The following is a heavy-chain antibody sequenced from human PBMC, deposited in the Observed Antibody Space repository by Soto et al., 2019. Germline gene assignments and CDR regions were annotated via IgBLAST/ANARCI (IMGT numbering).Heavy chain of an antibody. CDR2: INPSGGST. V-gene: IGHV1-46*01. Sequence: ASVKVSCKASGYTFTSYYMHWVRQAPGQGLEWMGIINPSGGSTSYAQKFQGRVTMTKDTSTSTAYMERRSLRSDDTAVYYCASDPLIADRHWFDASGQGILVTGSS. J-gene: IGHJ5*02. CDR1: GYTFTSYY. D-gene: IGHD2-8*01. CDR3: ASDPLIADRHWFDA.